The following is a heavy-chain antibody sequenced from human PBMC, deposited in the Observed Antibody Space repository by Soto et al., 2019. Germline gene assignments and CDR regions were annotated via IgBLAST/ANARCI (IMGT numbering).Heavy chain of an antibody. CDR1: RYSFPSYD. V-gene: IGHV1-8*01. CDR3: ARGGLGLKYNVLRHYDYGMDV. D-gene: IGHD3-16*01. Sequence: GASVKVSCKASRYSFPSYDISWVRQATEQGLEWMGWMNPNSGNTGYAQKFQGRVTMTRNTSISTAYMELSSLRSEYKAVYYCARGGLGLKYNVLRHYDYGMDVWGQGTTVTVSS. CDR2: MNPNSGNT. J-gene: IGHJ6*02.